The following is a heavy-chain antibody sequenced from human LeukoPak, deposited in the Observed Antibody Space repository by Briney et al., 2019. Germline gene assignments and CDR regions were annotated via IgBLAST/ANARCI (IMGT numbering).Heavy chain of an antibody. V-gene: IGHV3-30-3*01. CDR1: GFTFSSND. CDR2: ISYDGSNK. J-gene: IGHJ3*02. D-gene: IGHD6-19*01. CDR3: ARDGRAVAGNGGADAFDI. Sequence: GGSLRLSCAASGFTFSSNDMHWVRQAPGKGLEWVAVISYDGSNKYYADSVKGRFTISGDNSKNTLYLQMNSLRAEDTAVYYCARDGRAVAGNGGADAFDIWGQGTMVTVSS.